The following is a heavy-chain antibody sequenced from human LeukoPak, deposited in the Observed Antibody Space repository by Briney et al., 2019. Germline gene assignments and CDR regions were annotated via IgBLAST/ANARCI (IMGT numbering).Heavy chain of an antibody. J-gene: IGHJ4*02. CDR3: AKDIDSGSYTGVDY. V-gene: IGHV3-74*01. CDR1: GFTFSSYW. CDR2: INTDGSST. D-gene: IGHD3-10*01. Sequence: AGGSLRLSCAASGFTFSSYWMHWVRQAPGKGLVWVSRINTDGSSTSYADSVKGRFTISRDNAKNTLYLQMNSLRAEDTAVYYCAKDIDSGSYTGVDYWGQGTLVTVSS.